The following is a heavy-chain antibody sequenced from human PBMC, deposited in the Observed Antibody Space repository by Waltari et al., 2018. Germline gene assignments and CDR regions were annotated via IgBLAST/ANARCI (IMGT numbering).Heavy chain of an antibody. V-gene: IGHV4-34*02. CDR1: AVSLTADS. J-gene: IGHJ1*01. D-gene: IGHD3-9*01. CDR2: NNLGDIT. Sequence: QVQLQQWGAGLVRPSEPLSLTCAVYAVSLTADSVSWTRQSPGKGLEWIGENNLGDITYYNPSLENRVTILLDKSKNQFSLRLDSVTAADTAVYYCVTGPRDKWVGRYSGEFFHHWGPGTLVTVSS. CDR3: VTGPRDKWVGRYSGEFFHH.